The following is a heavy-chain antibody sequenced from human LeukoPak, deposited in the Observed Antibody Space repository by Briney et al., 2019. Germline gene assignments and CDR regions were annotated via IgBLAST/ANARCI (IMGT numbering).Heavy chain of an antibody. CDR3: ARAEAPDNWFDP. V-gene: IGHV1-8*01. J-gene: IGHJ5*02. CDR2: MNPNSGNT. Sequence: ASVKVSCKASGYTFTSYDINWVRQATGQGLEWMGWMNPNSGNTGYAQKFQGRVTMTRNTSISTAYMELSSLRSEDTAAYYCARAEAPDNWFDPWGQGTLVTVSS. D-gene: IGHD1-14*01. CDR1: GYTFTSYD.